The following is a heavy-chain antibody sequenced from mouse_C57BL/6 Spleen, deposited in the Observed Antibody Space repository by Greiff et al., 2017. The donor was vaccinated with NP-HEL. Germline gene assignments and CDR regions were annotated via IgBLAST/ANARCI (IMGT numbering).Heavy chain of an antibody. Sequence: EVQLVESGPGLVKPSQSLSLTCSVTGYSITSGYYWNWIRQFPGNKLEWMGYISYDGSNNYNPSLKNRISITRDTSKNQFFLKLNSVTTEDTATYYCARDPDYYGSRYFDVWGTGTTVTVSS. CDR3: ARDPDYYGSRYFDV. CDR1: GYSITSGYY. D-gene: IGHD1-1*01. V-gene: IGHV3-6*01. CDR2: ISYDGSN. J-gene: IGHJ1*03.